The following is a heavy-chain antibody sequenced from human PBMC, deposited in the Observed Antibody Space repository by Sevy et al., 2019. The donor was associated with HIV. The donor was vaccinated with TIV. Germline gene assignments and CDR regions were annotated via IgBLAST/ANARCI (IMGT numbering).Heavy chain of an antibody. CDR2: IYTSGST. CDR1: GGSFSSSIYY. CDR3: AGRIAVAAFDY. D-gene: IGHD6-19*01. Sequence: SETLSLTCTVSGGSFSSSIYYWNWIRQPAGRGLEWIGRIYTSGSTNYNPSLKSRVTMSVDTSKNQFSLKLSSVTAADTAVYYCAGRIAVAAFDYWGQGDLVTVSS. V-gene: IGHV4-61*02. J-gene: IGHJ4*02.